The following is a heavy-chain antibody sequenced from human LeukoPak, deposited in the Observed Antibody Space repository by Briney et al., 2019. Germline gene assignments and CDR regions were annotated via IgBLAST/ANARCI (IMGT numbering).Heavy chain of an antibody. D-gene: IGHD6-13*01. CDR2: INHSGST. CDR3: ARSYSSSWYPTYYYYYMDV. Sequence: PSETLSLTCAVYGGSFSGYYWSWIRQPPGKGLEWIGEINHSGSTNYNPSLKSRGTISVDTSKNQFSLKLSSVTAADTAVYYCARSYSSSWYPTYYYYYMDVWGKGTTVTVSS. J-gene: IGHJ6*03. V-gene: IGHV4-34*01. CDR1: GGSFSGYY.